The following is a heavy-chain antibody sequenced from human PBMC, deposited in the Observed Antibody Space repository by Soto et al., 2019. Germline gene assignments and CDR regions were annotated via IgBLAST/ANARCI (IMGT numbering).Heavy chain of an antibody. CDR2: ISGDGGST. CDR3: AKDNGFYDSSGYCYYYGMDV. D-gene: IGHD3-22*01. V-gene: IGHV3-43*02. J-gene: IGHJ6*02. CDR1: GFTFDDYA. Sequence: GGSLRLSCAASGFTFDDYAMHWVRQAPGKGLEWVSLISGDGGSTYYADSVKGRFTISRDNSKNSLYLQMNSLRTEDTALYYCAKDNGFYDSSGYCYYYGMDVWGQGTTVTVSS.